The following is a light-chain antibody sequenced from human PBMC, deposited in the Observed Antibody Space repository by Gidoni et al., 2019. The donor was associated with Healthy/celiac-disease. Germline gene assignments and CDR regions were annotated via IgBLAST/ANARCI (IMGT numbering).Light chain of an antibody. Sequence: QSALTPPASLSRSPGQSITISCTGTSSDVGSYNLVSWYQQHPGKAPKLMIYEGSKRPSGVSNRFSGSKSGNTASLTISGLQAEDEADYYCCSYAGSLYVFGTGTKVTVL. CDR3: CSYAGSLYV. CDR1: SSDVGSYNL. CDR2: EGS. V-gene: IGLV2-23*01. J-gene: IGLJ1*01.